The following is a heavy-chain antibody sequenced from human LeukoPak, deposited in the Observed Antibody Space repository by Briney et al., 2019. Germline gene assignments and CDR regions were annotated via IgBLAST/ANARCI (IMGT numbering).Heavy chain of an antibody. D-gene: IGHD3-22*01. CDR2: IYYSGST. CDR3: AAYYYDSSGYYYVGYFDY. J-gene: IGHJ4*02. CDR1: GGSISSYY. V-gene: IGHV4-59*01. Sequence: PSETLSLTCTVPGGSISSYYWSWIRQPPGKGLEWIGYIYYSGSTNYNPSLKSRVTISVDTSKNQFSLKLSSVTAADTAVYYCAAYYYDSSGYYYVGYFDYWGQGTLVTVSS.